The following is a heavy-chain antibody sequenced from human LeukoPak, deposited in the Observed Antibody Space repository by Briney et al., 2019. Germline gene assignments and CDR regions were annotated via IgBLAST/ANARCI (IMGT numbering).Heavy chain of an antibody. CDR1: GFTFSSYA. CDR3: ASGIRYQPYYFDY. D-gene: IGHD2-2*01. Sequence: GGSLRVSCAGSGFTFSSYAMSWVRPAPGKGLEWVSSISGSGGTTYYADSVKGRFTISRDDSKNTLYVQMNSLRAEDTAVYYCASGIRYQPYYFDYWGQGTLVTVSS. CDR2: ISGSGGTT. J-gene: IGHJ4*02. V-gene: IGHV3-23*01.